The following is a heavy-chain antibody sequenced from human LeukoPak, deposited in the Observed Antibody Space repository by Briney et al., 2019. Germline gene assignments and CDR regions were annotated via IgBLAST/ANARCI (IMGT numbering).Heavy chain of an antibody. CDR1: GGSFSGYY. Sequence: SETLSLTCAVYGGSFSGYYWSWIRQPPGKGLEWIGEISHSGSTNYNPSLKSRVTISVDTSKNQFSLKLSSVTAADTAVYYCARGQSGYCSGGSCDLGWFDPWGQGTLVTVSS. D-gene: IGHD2-15*01. V-gene: IGHV4-34*01. CDR2: ISHSGST. J-gene: IGHJ5*02. CDR3: ARGQSGYCSGGSCDLGWFDP.